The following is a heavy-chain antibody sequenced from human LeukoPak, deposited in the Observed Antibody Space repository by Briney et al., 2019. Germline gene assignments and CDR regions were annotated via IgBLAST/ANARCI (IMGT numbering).Heavy chain of an antibody. D-gene: IGHD3-10*01. V-gene: IGHV4-34*01. CDR3: ARIVYYYGSGLDP. J-gene: IGHJ5*02. CDR1: GGSFSGYY. CDR2: ISHSGSA. Sequence: PSETLSLTCAVYGGSFSGYYWSWIRQPPGKGLEWIGEISHSGSANYNPSPKSRVTISVDTSKTQFSLKLSSVTAADTAVYYCARIVYYYGSGLDPWGQGTLVTVSS.